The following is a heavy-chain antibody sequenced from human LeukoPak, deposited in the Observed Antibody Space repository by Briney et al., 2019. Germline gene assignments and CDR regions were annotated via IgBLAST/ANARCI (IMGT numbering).Heavy chain of an antibody. CDR1: GGSISSYY. V-gene: IGHV4-59*01. D-gene: IGHD2-15*01. CDR2: IYYSGST. CDR3: ARGGYCSGGSCYSFDY. Sequence: SETLSLTCTVSGGSISSYYWSWIRQPPGKGLEWIGYIYYSGSTNYNPSLKSRVTISVDTSKNQFSLKLSSVTAADTAVYYCARGGYCSGGSCYSFDYWGQGTLVTVSS. J-gene: IGHJ4*02.